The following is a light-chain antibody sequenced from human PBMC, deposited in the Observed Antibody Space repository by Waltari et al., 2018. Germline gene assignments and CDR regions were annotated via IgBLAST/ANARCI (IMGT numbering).Light chain of an antibody. CDR3: QHYVRLPAT. CDR2: GGS. Sequence: EIVLTQSPGTLSLSPGERATLSCRARQSVSRTLAWYQQKPGQAPKLLIYGGSIRATGIPDRFPGRWSGTDFSLTISSLEPEDFAIYFCQHYVRLPATFGQGTKVEIK. J-gene: IGKJ1*01. V-gene: IGKV3-20*01. CDR1: QSVSRT.